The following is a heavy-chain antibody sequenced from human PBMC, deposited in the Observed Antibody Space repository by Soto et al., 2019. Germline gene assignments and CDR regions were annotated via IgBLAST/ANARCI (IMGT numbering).Heavy chain of an antibody. D-gene: IGHD6-6*01. V-gene: IGHV4-34*01. CDR1: GGSFSGYY. J-gene: IGHJ5*02. CDR2: INHSGST. Sequence: SETLSLTCAVYGGSFSGYYWSWSRQPPGKGLEWIGEINHSGSTNYNPSLKSRVTISVDTSKNQFSLKLSSVPAADTAVYYCARGRFRSIAARPSPWFDPWGQGTLVTVSS. CDR3: ARGRFRSIAARPSPWFDP.